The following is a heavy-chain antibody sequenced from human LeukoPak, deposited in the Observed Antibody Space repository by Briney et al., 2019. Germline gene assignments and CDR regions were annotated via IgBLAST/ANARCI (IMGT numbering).Heavy chain of an antibody. CDR1: GYTFTGYY. J-gene: IGHJ4*02. CDR3: VRGDYDSSGFDY. D-gene: IGHD3-22*01. Sequence: GASVKVSCKASGYTFTGYYMHWVRQAPGQGLEWMGWINPNSGDTNYAQKFQGRVTMTRDTSISTAYMELSRLRSDDTAVYYCVRGDYDSSGFDYWGQGTLVTVSS. CDR2: INPNSGDT. V-gene: IGHV1-2*02.